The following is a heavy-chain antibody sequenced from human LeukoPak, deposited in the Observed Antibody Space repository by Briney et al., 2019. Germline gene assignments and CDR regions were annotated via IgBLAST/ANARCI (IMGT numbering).Heavy chain of an antibody. CDR2: INHSGST. CDR3: ARGYYYAPGSYDY. V-gene: IGHV4-34*01. D-gene: IGHD3-10*01. Sequence: SETLSLTCAVYGESFSGYYWSWIRQPPGKGLEWIGEINHSGSTNYNPSLKSRVTISVDTSKNQFSLKLSSVTAADTALYYCARGYYYAPGSYDYWGQGTLVTVSS. J-gene: IGHJ4*02. CDR1: GESFSGYY.